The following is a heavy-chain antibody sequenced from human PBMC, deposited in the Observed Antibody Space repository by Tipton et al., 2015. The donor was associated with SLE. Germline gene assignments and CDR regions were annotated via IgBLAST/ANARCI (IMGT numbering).Heavy chain of an antibody. CDR2: IYYSGST. V-gene: IGHV4-59*01. CDR3: ARENSAMASFDY. Sequence: TLSLTCAVYGGSFSGYYWSWIRQPPGKGLEWIGYIYYSGSTNYNPSLKSRVTISVDTSKNQFSLKLSSVTAADTAVYYCARENSAMASFDYWGQGTLVTVSS. CDR1: GGSFSGYY. D-gene: IGHD5-18*01. J-gene: IGHJ4*02.